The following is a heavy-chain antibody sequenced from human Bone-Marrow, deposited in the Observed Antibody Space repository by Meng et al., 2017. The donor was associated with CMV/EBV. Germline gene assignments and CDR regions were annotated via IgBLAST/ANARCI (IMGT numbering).Heavy chain of an antibody. V-gene: IGHV3-9*01. Sequence: GGSLRLSCAATGFIFDDYAMHWVRQAPGRGLEWVSSISWNSGSIAYADSAKGRFTISRDNAKNSVYLQLNSLRVDDTALYYCAKDIGGRTTYSYYGMDVWGQGPTVTVSS. D-gene: IGHD1-1*01. J-gene: IGHJ6*02. CDR3: AKDIGGRTTYSYYGMDV. CDR2: ISWNSGSI. CDR1: GFIFDDYA.